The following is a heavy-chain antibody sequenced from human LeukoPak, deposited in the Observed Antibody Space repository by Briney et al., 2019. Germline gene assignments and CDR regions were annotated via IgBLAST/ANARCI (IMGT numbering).Heavy chain of an antibody. Sequence: GGSLRLSCAASGFTVGNNYMNWVRQAPGKGLEWVSVIFSGGATYYANSVKGRFTFSRDNSKNTLYLQMNRLTPEDTAVYYCARGGCTSTSCYSFDYWGQGTLVTVSS. D-gene: IGHD2-2*02. CDR1: GFTVGNNY. CDR3: ARGGCTSTSCYSFDY. J-gene: IGHJ4*02. CDR2: IFSGGAT. V-gene: IGHV3-66*02.